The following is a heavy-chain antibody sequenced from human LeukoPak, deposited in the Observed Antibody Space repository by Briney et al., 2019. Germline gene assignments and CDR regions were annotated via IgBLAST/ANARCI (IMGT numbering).Heavy chain of an antibody. CDR3: AKDRVATERYYMDV. V-gene: IGHV3-23*01. Sequence: PGGSLRLSCAASGFTFSSHGMSWVRQAPGKGLEWVSTISGSGDYTYYADSVKGRFTISRDNSKNTLYLQMNSLRAEDTAIYYCAKDRVATERYYMDVWGKGTTVTISS. CDR2: ISGSGDYT. J-gene: IGHJ6*03. D-gene: IGHD6-13*01. CDR1: GFTFSSHG.